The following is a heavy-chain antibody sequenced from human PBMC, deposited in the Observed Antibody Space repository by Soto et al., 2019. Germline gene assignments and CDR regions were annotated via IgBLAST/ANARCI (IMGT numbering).Heavy chain of an antibody. J-gene: IGHJ6*02. CDR1: GGSISSGGYS. Sequence: SETLCLTCAASGGSISSGGYSWSWIRQPPGKGLEWIGYIYHSGSTYYNPSLKSQVTISVDRSKNQFSLKLSSVTAADTAVYYCARALHYYGSGSYLDYYYGMDVWGQGTTVTVS. CDR2: IYHSGST. CDR3: ARALHYYGSGSYLDYYYGMDV. D-gene: IGHD3-10*01. V-gene: IGHV4-30-2*01.